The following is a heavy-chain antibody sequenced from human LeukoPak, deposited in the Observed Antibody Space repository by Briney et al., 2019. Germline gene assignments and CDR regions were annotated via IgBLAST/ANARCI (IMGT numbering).Heavy chain of an antibody. Sequence: GGSLRLSCAASGFTFDDYGMTWVRQAPGKGLEWVSGINWNGDTIGYADSVKGRFTISRDNAKNSLYLQMNSLRAEDTALYYCARERATLDYYYYMYVWGKGTTVTVSS. CDR1: GFTFDDYG. CDR3: ARERATLDYYYYMYV. J-gene: IGHJ6*03. V-gene: IGHV3-20*04. CDR2: INWNGDTI. D-gene: IGHD5-12*01.